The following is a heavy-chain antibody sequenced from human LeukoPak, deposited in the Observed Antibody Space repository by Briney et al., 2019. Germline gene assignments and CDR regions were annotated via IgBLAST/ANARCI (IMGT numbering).Heavy chain of an antibody. CDR2: IYNSGNT. J-gene: IGHJ4*02. V-gene: IGHV4-59*01. Sequence: PSETLSVTCTVPGGSIGIYYWSWIRQPPGKGLEWIGYIYNSGNTNYSPSLKSRVSISVDTPKNQFSLKLSSVTAADTAVYYCARPSRDGYRYTFDYWGQGILVTVSS. D-gene: IGHD5-24*01. CDR3: ARPSRDGYRYTFDY. CDR1: GGSIGIYY.